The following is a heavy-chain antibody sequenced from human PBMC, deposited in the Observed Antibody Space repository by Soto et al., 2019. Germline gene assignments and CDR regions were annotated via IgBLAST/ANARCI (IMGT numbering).Heavy chain of an antibody. CDR3: ARGGREESSGFYFIFDK. V-gene: IGHV4-31*03. J-gene: IGHJ4*02. CDR1: GGSISSGGYY. CDR2: SHYSGST. Sequence: ASETMSLTCTVSGGSISSGGYYWSWIRQRPGKGPEWIGYSHYSGSTYYNPSLKSRITISVDTSKNQFSLKLTSATDADTAVYYCARGGREESSGFYFIFDKWGQGTLVTVSS. D-gene: IGHD3-22*01.